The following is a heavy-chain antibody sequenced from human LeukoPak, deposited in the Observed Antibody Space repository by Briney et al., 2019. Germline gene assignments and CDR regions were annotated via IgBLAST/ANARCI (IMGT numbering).Heavy chain of an antibody. CDR2: IRSKANSYAI. V-gene: IGHV3-73*01. D-gene: IGHD3-3*01. Sequence: GGSLRLSCAAPGFTFSGSAMHWVRQASGKGLEWVGRIRSKANSYAIAYAASVKGRLTISRDDSKNTAYLQMNSLKTEDTAVYYCTRHRPSTYYDFWSGYYSDLYYFDYWGQGTLVTVSS. J-gene: IGHJ4*02. CDR1: GFTFSGSA. CDR3: TRHRPSTYYDFWSGYYSDLYYFDY.